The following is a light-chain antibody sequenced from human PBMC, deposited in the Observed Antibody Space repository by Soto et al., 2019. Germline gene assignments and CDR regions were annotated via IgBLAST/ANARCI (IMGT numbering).Light chain of an antibody. CDR2: GNK. V-gene: IGLV1-40*01. Sequence: QSVLTQPPSVSGAPGQRVTISCTGSSSNIGAGFDVQWYQQLPGTAPKLLIYGNKNRPSGVPDRFSGSKSGSSASLAITGLQAEDEADYYCQSYDSSLNAYVVFGGGTQLTVL. J-gene: IGLJ2*01. CDR3: QSYDSSLNAYVV. CDR1: SSNIGAGFD.